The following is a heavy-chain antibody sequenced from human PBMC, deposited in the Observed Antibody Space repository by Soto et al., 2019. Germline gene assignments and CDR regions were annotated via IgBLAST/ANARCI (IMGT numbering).Heavy chain of an antibody. Sequence: HPGGSLRLSCAASGFTVSSNYMSWVRQAPGKGLEWVSVIYSGGSTYYADSVKGRFTISRDNSKNTLYLQMNSLRAEDTAVYYCARSVQDIVVVVAATQLGAFDIWGQGTLVTVSS. CDR3: ARSVQDIVVVVAATQLGAFDI. D-gene: IGHD2-15*01. CDR1: GFTVSSNY. V-gene: IGHV3-66*01. CDR2: IYSGGST. J-gene: IGHJ4*02.